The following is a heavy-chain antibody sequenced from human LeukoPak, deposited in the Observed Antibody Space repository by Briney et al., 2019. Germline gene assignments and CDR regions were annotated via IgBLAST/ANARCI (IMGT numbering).Heavy chain of an antibody. J-gene: IGHJ4*02. CDR1: GYTFTSYD. V-gene: IGHV1-8*03. CDR2: MNPNSGNT. CDR3: ARVTNWNYAEYFDY. D-gene: IGHD1-7*01. Sequence: ASVKVSCKASGYTFTSYDINWVRQATGQGLEWMGWMNPNSGNTGYAQKFQGRVTITRNTSISTAYMELSSLRSEDTAVYYCARVTNWNYAEYFDYWGQGTLVTVSS.